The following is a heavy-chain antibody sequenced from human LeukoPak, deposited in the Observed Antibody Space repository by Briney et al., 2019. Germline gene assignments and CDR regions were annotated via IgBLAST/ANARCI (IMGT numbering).Heavy chain of an antibody. Sequence: ASVKVSCKASGYTFTSYGISWVRQAPGQGLEWMGWISAYNGNTNYAQKLQGRVTMTTDTSTSTAYMELRSLRSDDTAVYYCARDGLIAAAGTGEDYYYYYGMDVWGQGTTVTVSS. V-gene: IGHV1-18*01. D-gene: IGHD6-13*01. CDR2: ISAYNGNT. CDR3: ARDGLIAAAGTGEDYYYYYGMDV. J-gene: IGHJ6*02. CDR1: GYTFTSYG.